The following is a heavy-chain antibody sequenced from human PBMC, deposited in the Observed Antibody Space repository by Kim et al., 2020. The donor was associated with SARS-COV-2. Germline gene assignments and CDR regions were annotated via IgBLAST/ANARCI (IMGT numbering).Heavy chain of an antibody. J-gene: IGHJ5*02. CDR1: GYDFTNYW. CDR3: AKREDVTGHTPYFDP. Sequence: GESLKISCQSSGYDFTNYWIAWVRQMPGKGLESIGIIFLGDSDTRYSPSFQGQVTISADRSTSTAYLQWSNLKASDTGIYYCAKREDVTGHTPYFDPWGQGTLVTVSS. D-gene: IGHD1-1*01. CDR2: IFLGDSDT. V-gene: IGHV5-51*01.